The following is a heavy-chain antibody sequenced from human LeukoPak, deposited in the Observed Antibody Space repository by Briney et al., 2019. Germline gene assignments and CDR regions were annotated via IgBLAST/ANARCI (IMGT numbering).Heavy chain of an antibody. CDR2: VNRDGSET. CDR3: ARDLGYCTNGVRHTRFDY. V-gene: IGHV3-7*03. CDR1: GFALSSHW. J-gene: IGHJ4*02. Sequence: PGGSLRLSCAASGFALSSHWMTWVRQVPGRGPEWVANVNRDGSETYYLDSVKGRFTISKDNAKNSLYLQMNSLRAEDTALYHCARDLGYCTNGVRHTRFDYWGQGTLVAVSS. D-gene: IGHD2-8*01.